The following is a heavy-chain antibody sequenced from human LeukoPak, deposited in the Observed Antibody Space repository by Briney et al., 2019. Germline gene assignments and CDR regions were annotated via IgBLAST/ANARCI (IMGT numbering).Heavy chain of an antibody. CDR1: GGSISSSSYY. CDR3: ARLGGSGSYYIGWFDP. Sequence: PSETLSLTCTVSGGSISSSSYYWGWIRQPPGKGLEWIGSIYYSGSTYYNPSLKSRVTISGDTSKNQFSLKLSSVTAAGTAVYYCARLGGSGSYYIGWFDPWGQGTLVTVSS. CDR2: IYYSGST. D-gene: IGHD3-10*01. J-gene: IGHJ5*02. V-gene: IGHV4-39*01.